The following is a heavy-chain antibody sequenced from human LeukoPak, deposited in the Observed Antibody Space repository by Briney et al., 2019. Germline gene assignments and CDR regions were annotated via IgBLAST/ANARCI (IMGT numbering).Heavy chain of an antibody. CDR2: FNPSGVNT. D-gene: IGHD2/OR15-2a*01. CDR3: ARDPSTVHGFYHYYLDV. J-gene: IGHJ6*03. V-gene: IGHV1-46*01. CDR1: GSTFSNYY. Sequence: ASGKISCKASGSTFSNYYIHWVRQPPGQGLEWMGVFNPSGVNTGYEQKFQGRLTMTRDTSTSTVYMDLRSLRSEDTAVYYCARDPSTVHGFYHYYLDVWGNGTTVTVSS.